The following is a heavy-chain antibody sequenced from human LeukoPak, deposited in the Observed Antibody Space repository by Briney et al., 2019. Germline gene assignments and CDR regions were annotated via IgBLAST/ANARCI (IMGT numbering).Heavy chain of an antibody. V-gene: IGHV3-7*01. D-gene: IGHD1-26*01. Sequence: GGSLRLSCGASGFIVSSYWMTWVRQAPGRGLEWVANIRQDGSELYYADSVKGRFTISRDNAKNSLYLQMNNLRVEDTAVYYCARESATTGYWGQGTLVTVSS. CDR2: IRQDGSEL. CDR1: GFIVSSYW. J-gene: IGHJ4*02. CDR3: ARESATTGY.